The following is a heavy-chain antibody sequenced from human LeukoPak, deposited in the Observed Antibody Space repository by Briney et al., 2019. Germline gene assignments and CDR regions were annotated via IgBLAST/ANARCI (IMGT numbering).Heavy chain of an antibody. Sequence: GGSLRLSCAASGFTFSSYSMNWVRQAPGKGLEWVSYISSSSSTIYYADSVKGRFTISRDNAKNSLYLQMNSLRAEDTAVYYCARFEAVAVGDNDYWGQGTLVTVSS. D-gene: IGHD6-19*01. CDR1: GFTFSSYS. CDR3: ARFEAVAVGDNDY. J-gene: IGHJ4*02. V-gene: IGHV3-48*04. CDR2: ISSSSSTI.